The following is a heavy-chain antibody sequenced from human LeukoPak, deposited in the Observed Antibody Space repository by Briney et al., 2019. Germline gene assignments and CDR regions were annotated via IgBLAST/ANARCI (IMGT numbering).Heavy chain of an antibody. CDR2: IYYSGST. J-gene: IGHJ6*02. Sequence: PSETLSLTCTVSGGSISSSSYYWGWIRQPPGKGLEWIGSIYYSGSTYYNPSLKSRVTISVDTSKNQFSLKLSSVTAADTAVYYCARDRNPYDILTGTYYGMDVWGQGTTVTVSS. V-gene: IGHV4-39*07. CDR3: ARDRNPYDILTGTYYGMDV. CDR1: GGSISSSSYY. D-gene: IGHD3-9*01.